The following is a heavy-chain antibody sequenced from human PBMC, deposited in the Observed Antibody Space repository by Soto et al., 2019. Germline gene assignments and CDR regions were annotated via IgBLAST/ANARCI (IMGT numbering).Heavy chain of an antibody. CDR2: ISGSGGST. Sequence: PGGSLRLSCAASGFTFSSYAMSWVRQAPGKGLEWVSAISGSGGSTYYADSVKGRFTISRDNSKNTLYLQMNSLRAEDTAVYYCATDVDTAMVPVYYGMDVWGQGTTVTVSS. D-gene: IGHD5-18*01. J-gene: IGHJ6*02. CDR3: ATDVDTAMVPVYYGMDV. CDR1: GFTFSSYA. V-gene: IGHV3-23*01.